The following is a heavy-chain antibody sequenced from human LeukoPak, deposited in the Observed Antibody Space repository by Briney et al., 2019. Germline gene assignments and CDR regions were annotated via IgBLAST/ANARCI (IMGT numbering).Heavy chain of an antibody. V-gene: IGHV1-18*01. Sequence: GASVKVSCKASGFTFTTYGISWVRQAPGQGLEWMGWISTYNGNTNTDYAQKLQGRVTMTTDTSTSTAYMELRSLRSDDTAVYYCAREANDGGNSVAFDIWGQGTMVTVSS. CDR1: GFTFTTYG. J-gene: IGHJ3*02. D-gene: IGHD4-23*01. CDR2: ISTYNGNT. CDR3: AREANDGGNSVAFDI.